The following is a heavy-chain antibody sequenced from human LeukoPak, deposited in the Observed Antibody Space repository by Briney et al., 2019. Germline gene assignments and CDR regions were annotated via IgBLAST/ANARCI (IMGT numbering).Heavy chain of an antibody. J-gene: IGHJ4*02. CDR2: IKQDGSEK. CDR1: GFTFSSYW. V-gene: IGHV3-7*01. Sequence: GGSLRLSCAASGFTFSSYWMSWVRQAPGKGLEWVANIKQDGSEKYYVDSVKGRFTISRDNAKNSLYLQMNSLRAEDTAMYYCARDTAQNQQLVRAYWGQGTLVTVSS. CDR3: ARDTAQNQQLVRAY. D-gene: IGHD1-1*01.